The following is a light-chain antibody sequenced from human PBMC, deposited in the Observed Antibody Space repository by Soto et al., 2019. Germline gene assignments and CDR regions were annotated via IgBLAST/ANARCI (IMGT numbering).Light chain of an antibody. CDR2: GAS. CDR3: QQSYSTPPLT. J-gene: IGKJ4*01. Sequence: IQLTQSPSSLSASVGDSVTITCRASQGITSYLAWYQQKPGKAPNLLIYGASTLQSGVPSRFSGSGSGTDFTLTISSLQPEDFATYYCQQSYSTPPLTFGQGTKVDI. V-gene: IGKV1-39*01. CDR1: QGITSY.